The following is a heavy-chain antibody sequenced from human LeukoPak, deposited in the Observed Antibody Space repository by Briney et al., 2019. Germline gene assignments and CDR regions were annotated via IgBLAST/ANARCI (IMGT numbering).Heavy chain of an antibody. CDR1: GYTFTSYD. CDR2: MNPNSGNT. D-gene: IGHD2-15*01. J-gene: IGHJ6*03. Sequence: ASVKVSCKASGYTFTSYDINWVRQATGQGLEWMGWMNPNSGNTGYAQKFQGRVTMTRNTSISTAYMELSSLRSEDTAVYYCARAITGSGGSCYSPWCYYYYMDVWGKGTTVTISS. CDR3: ARAITGSGGSCYSPWCYYYYMDV. V-gene: IGHV1-8*01.